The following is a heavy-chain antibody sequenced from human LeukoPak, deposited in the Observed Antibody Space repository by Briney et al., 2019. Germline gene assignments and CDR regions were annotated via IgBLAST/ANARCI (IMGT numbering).Heavy chain of an antibody. CDR1: GFTFTRYW. J-gene: IGHJ4*02. D-gene: IGHD3-10*01. CDR3: VRTRGGGNYGSSSRYYFDY. CDR2: IKQDGSEK. Sequence: PGGSLRLSCAASGFTFTRYWMTWVRQAPGKGLECVANIKQDGSEKHYVDSVKGRFTISRDNAKNSLYLQMHSLRAEDTAVYYCVRTRGGGNYGSSSRYYFDYWGQGTLATVSS. V-gene: IGHV3-7*01.